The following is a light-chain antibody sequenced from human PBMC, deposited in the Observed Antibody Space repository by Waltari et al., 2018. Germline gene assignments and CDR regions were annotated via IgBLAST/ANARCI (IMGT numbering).Light chain of an antibody. J-gene: IGLJ2*01. Sequence: SYVMSQPPSVSVAPGETARITCSGDNIDGKRGPWYQQKPGQAPVVVIYYDSDRPSGIPERFSGSNSGDTATLTITRVEAGDEADYSCQVWETTSGHPTAVFGGGTKLTVL. CDR3: QVWETTSGHPTAV. CDR2: YDS. CDR1: NIDGKR. V-gene: IGLV3-21*01.